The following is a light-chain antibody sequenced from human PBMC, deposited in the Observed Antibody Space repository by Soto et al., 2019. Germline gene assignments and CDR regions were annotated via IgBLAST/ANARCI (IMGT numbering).Light chain of an antibody. J-gene: IGLJ3*02. CDR2: EVS. V-gene: IGLV2-11*01. CDR3: CTYAGSYLWV. Sequence: QSVLTQPRSVSGSPGQSVTISCTGTSSDIGSYNYVSWYQQHPGKAPKLMIYEVSKRPSGVPDRFSGSKSGNTASLTISGLQTEDEADYYCCTYAGSYLWVFGGGTKLTVL. CDR1: SSDIGSYNY.